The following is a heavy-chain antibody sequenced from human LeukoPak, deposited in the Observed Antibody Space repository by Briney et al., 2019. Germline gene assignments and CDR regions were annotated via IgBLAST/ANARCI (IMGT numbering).Heavy chain of an antibody. J-gene: IGHJ4*02. V-gene: IGHV3-7*01. D-gene: IGHD3-3*01. Sequence: GGSLRLSCATSRIAFSSNWMSWVRQAPGKGLDWVANIKEDGSQKYYADSVKGRFTISRDNARNLLYLQMNSLRAEDTAVYYCARDHGGKDYWGQGTLVTVSS. CDR2: IKEDGSQK. CDR1: RIAFSSNW. CDR3: ARDHGGKDY.